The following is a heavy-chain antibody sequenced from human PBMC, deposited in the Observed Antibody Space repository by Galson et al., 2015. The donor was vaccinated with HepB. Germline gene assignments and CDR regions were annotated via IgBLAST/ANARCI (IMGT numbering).Heavy chain of an antibody. D-gene: IGHD3-10*01. CDR1: GGSFSGYY. J-gene: IGHJ3*02. CDR3: ARGGRGSDAFDI. V-gene: IGHV4-34*01. Sequence: ETLSLTCAVYGGSFSGYYWSWIRQPPGKGLEWIGEINHSGSNNYNPSLKSRVTISVDTSKNQFSLKLSSVTAADTAVYYCARGGRGSDAFDIWGQGTMVTVSS. CDR2: INHSGSN.